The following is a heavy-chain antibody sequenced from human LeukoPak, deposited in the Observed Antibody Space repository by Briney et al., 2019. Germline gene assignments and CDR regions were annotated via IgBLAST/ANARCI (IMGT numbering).Heavy chain of an antibody. CDR2: IYYGGNT. CDR3: ARARYCSGSSCYTSWFDP. D-gene: IGHD2-2*02. Sequence: KPSETLSLTCTVSGGSFTTHYWSWIRQPPGKGLEWIGNIYYGGNTYYNPSLKSRVTISVDTSKNQFSLRLSSVTAADTAVYSCARARYCSGSSCYTSWFDPWGQGTLVTVSS. V-gene: IGHV4-59*11. J-gene: IGHJ5*02. CDR1: GGSFTTHY.